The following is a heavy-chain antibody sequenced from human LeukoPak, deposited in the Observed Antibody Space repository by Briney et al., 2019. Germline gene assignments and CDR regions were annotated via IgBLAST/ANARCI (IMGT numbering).Heavy chain of an antibody. J-gene: IGHJ6*02. CDR2: INPSRDST. CDR1: GYSFTSYY. V-gene: IGHV1-46*01. Sequence: ASVKVSCKASGYSFTSYYMHWVRQAPGQGLEWMGIINPSRDSTSYAQKFQGSVTMTRDTSTSTVYMELSSLSSEDTAVYYCARPTSIIPASNIYYYYYAMDLWGQGTTVTVSS. CDR3: ARPTSIIPASNIYYYYYAMDL. D-gene: IGHD2-2*01.